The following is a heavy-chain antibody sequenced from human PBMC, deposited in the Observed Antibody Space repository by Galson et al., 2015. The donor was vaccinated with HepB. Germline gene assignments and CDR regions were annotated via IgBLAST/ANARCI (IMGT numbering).Heavy chain of an antibody. CDR2: ISSSSSTI. Sequence: SLRLSCAASGFTFSSYSMNWVRQAPGKGLEWVSYISSSSSTIYYADSVKGRFTISRDNAKNTLYLQMNSLRAEDTAVYYCAKDLWGRVVVNGGYWGQGTLVTVSS. V-gene: IGHV3-48*01. J-gene: IGHJ4*02. CDR3: AKDLWGRVVVNGGY. CDR1: GFTFSSYS. D-gene: IGHD3-22*01.